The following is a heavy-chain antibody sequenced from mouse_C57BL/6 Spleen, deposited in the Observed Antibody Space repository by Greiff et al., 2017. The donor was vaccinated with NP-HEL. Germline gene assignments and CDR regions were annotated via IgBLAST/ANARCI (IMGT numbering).Heavy chain of an antibody. CDR1: GYTFNSYT. Sequence: SGAELARPGASVKLSCKASGYTFNSYTMSWGKQRPGKGLERMGYLNPSSGYTKYNQKFKDKATLTADKASSTAYMQMSRLTSEDSAVYYCARWDYDVDAMDYWGQGTSVTVSS. V-gene: IGHV1-4*01. CDR2: LNPSSGYT. D-gene: IGHD2-4*01. J-gene: IGHJ4*01. CDR3: ARWDYDVDAMDY.